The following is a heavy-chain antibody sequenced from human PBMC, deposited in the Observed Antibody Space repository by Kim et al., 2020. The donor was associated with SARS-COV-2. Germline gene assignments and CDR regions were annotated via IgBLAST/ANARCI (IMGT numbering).Heavy chain of an antibody. D-gene: IGHD4-17*01. CDR1: GFTFSNYA. CDR2: IYGSGGST. CDR3: AKGTRRDGYSDALDV. V-gene: IGHV3-23*01. Sequence: GGSLRLSCAASGFTFSNYAMNWVRQAPGEGLEWVSAIYGSGGSTYYADSVKGRFTISRDNSDNTLFLQMNSLRAEDTPVYYCAKGTRRDGYSDALDVWGQGTAVTVSS. J-gene: IGHJ6*02.